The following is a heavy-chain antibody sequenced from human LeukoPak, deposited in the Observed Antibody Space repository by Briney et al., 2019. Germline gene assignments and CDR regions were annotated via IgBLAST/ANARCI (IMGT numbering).Heavy chain of an antibody. V-gene: IGHV4-38-2*01. CDR3: ARFQASGYALYGDY. CDR2: IYHSGST. D-gene: IGHD5-12*01. Sequence: SETLSLTCAVSRYSISSGYYWGWIRQPPGKGLEWIGSIYHSGSTYYNPSLKSRVTISVDTSKNQFSLKLSSVTAADTAVYYCARFQASGYALYGDYWGQGTLVTVSS. J-gene: IGHJ4*02. CDR1: RYSISSGYY.